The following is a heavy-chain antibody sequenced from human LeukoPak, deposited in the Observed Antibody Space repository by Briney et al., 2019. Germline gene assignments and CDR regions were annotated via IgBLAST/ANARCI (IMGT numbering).Heavy chain of an antibody. CDR1: GFTFSSYA. D-gene: IGHD3-22*01. CDR3: AKATTYYYDSSAFDY. J-gene: IGHJ4*02. V-gene: IGHV3-23*01. CDR2: ISGSGGST. Sequence: PGGSLRLSCAASGFTFSSYAMSWVRQAPGKGLEWVSAISGSGGSTYYADSVKGRFTISRDNSKNTLYLQMNSLRAEDTAVYYCAKATTYYYDSSAFDYWGQGTLVTVSS.